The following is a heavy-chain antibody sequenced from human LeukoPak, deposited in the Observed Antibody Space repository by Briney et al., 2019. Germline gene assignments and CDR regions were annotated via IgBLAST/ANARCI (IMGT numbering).Heavy chain of an antibody. V-gene: IGHV3-7*01. D-gene: IGHD4-17*01. CDR1: GFTFSSYW. CDR2: IKQDGSEK. J-gene: IGHJ6*03. CDR3: ARDINAGTDYGDYKSPYYYYFYYMDV. Sequence: GGALRLSCAASGFTFSSYWMSWVRQAPGKGLEWVANIKQDGSEKCYVDSVKGRFTISRDNAKNSLYLQMNSLRAEDTAVYYCARDINAGTDYGDYKSPYYYYFYYMDVWGKGTTVTVSS.